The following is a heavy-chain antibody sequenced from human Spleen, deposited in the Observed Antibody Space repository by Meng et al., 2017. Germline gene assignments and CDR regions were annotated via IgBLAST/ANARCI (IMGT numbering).Heavy chain of an antibody. CDR3: ARGPTTMAHDFDY. CDR1: GGSFSDYY. D-gene: IGHD4-11*01. V-gene: IGHV4-34*01. J-gene: IGHJ4*02. CDR2: INHSGST. Sequence: GAGLLKPSETLSPTCVVPGGSFSDYYWSWIRQPPGKGLEWIGEINHSGSTNYNPSLESRATISVDTSQNNLSLKLSSVTAADSAVYYCARGPTTMAHDFDYWGQGTLVTVSS.